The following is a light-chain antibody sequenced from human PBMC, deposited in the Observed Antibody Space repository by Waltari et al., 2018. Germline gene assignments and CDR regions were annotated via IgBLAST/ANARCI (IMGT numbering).Light chain of an antibody. CDR2: FVS. CDR3: QVWDGTSDQPV. Sequence: SYVLTQPHSVSVAPGKTARITCGGNDIGSQSVHWYQQKPGQAPVMVIFFVSDRPSGISERFSCSKSGNTATLTISRVEAGDEADYFCQVWDGTSDQPVFGGGTKLTVL. J-gene: IGLJ2*01. V-gene: IGLV3-21*04. CDR1: DIGSQS.